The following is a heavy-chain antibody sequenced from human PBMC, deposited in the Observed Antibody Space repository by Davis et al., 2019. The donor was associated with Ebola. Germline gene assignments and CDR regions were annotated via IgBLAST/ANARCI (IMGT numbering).Heavy chain of an antibody. CDR2: INPSTGGT. Sequence: ASVKVSCKASGYTFTGYYIHWVRQAPGQGLEWMGWINPSTGGTNYAQTFQGRVTMTRDTSISTAYMEVSRLRSDDTAVYYCARALTMIVVALGGYWGRGILVTVSS. D-gene: IGHD3-22*01. CDR3: ARALTMIVVALGGY. V-gene: IGHV1-2*02. CDR1: GYTFTGYY. J-gene: IGHJ4*02.